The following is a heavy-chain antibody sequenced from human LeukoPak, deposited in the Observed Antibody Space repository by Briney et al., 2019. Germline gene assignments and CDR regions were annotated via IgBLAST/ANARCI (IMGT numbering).Heavy chain of an antibody. D-gene: IGHD1-20*01. Sequence: SSETLSLTCTVSGGSISSSSYYWGWIRQPPGKGLEWFGSIYYSGSTYYNPSLKSRVTISVDTSKNQFSLKLSSVTAADTAVYYCARPYNSLLYYFDYWGQGTLVTVSS. CDR3: ARPYNSLLYYFDY. CDR2: IYYSGST. J-gene: IGHJ4*02. CDR1: GGSISSSSYY. V-gene: IGHV4-39*01.